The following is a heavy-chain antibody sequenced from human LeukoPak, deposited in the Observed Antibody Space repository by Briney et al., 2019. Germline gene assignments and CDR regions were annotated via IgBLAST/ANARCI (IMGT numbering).Heavy chain of an antibody. CDR2: IRFDGSEK. Sequence: PGGSLRLSCAASGFTLSNYCMHWVRQAPGKGLEWVAFIRFDGSEKYDADSVQGRFTVSRDNSKNTLYLQMNSLKAEDTAVYYCAKERSLEIAVAGTVFDYWGQGTLVTVSS. CDR3: AKERSLEIAVAGTVFDY. V-gene: IGHV3-30*02. CDR1: GFTLSNYC. D-gene: IGHD6-19*01. J-gene: IGHJ4*02.